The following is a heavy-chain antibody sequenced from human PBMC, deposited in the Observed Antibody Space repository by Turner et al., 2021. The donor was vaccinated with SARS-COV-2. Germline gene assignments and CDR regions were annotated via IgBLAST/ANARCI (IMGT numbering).Heavy chain of an antibody. CDR1: GFTFSSYA. D-gene: IGHD4-17*01. V-gene: IGHV3-9*01. Sequence: VQLVESGGGVVQPGRSLRLSCAASGFTFSSYAMHWVRQAPGKGLEWVSGFMWDGKKIGYADSVKGRFTISRDNGKNSLYLEMNSLRAEDTALYFCARDLKPGGADVWGQGTMVTVSS. J-gene: IGHJ6*02. CDR2: FMWDGKKI. CDR3: ARDLKPGGADV.